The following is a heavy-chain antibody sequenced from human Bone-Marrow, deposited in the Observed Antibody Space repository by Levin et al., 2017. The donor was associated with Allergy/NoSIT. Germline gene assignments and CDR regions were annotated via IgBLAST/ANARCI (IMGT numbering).Heavy chain of an antibody. CDR2: IYWDNDR. J-gene: IGHJ4*02. CDR3: AHRLRSGTAWSAPYFDY. CDR1: GFSLSTSGVG. Sequence: GSGPTLVKPTQTLTLTCTFSGFSLSTSGVGVGWIRQPPGKALEWLAVIYWDNDRRYSPSLKSRVTITKDTAKNQVVLTMTNMGPVDTATYYCAHRLRSGTAWSAPYFDYWGQGTLVTVSS. D-gene: IGHD3-10*01. V-gene: IGHV2-5*02.